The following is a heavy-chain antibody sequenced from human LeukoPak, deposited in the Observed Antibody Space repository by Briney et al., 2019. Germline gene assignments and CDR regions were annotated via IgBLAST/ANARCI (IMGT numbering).Heavy chain of an antibody. CDR3: ARDFHCSSTACYAPDAFDI. CDR1: GFTFSSYE. J-gene: IGHJ3*02. CDR2: ISSSGSTI. V-gene: IGHV3-48*03. D-gene: IGHD2-2*01. Sequence: QSGGSLRLSCAASGFTFSSYEMNWVRQAPGKGLECVSYISSSGSTIYCADSVKGRFTISRDNAKNSLYLQMNSLRAEDTAVYYCARDFHCSSTACYAPDAFDIWGQGTLVTVSS.